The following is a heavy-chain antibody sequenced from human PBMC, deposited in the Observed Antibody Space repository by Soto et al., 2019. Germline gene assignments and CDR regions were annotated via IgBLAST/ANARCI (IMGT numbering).Heavy chain of an antibody. V-gene: IGHV4-31*03. J-gene: IGHJ4*02. Sequence: QVQLQESGPGLVKPSQTLSLTCTVSGGSISSGGYYWSWIRQHPGKGLEWIGYIYYSGSTYYNPSLKSRVTISVDTSKNQFSLKLSSVTAADTAVSYCARDISGLNGEGLNWGQGTLITVSS. CDR2: IYYSGST. D-gene: IGHD2-8*01. CDR1: GGSISSGGYY. CDR3: ARDISGLNGEGLN.